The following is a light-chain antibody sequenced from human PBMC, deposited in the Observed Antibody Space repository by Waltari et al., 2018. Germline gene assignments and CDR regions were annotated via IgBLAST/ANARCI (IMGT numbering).Light chain of an antibody. CDR3: CSYAGSYTWV. CDR2: DVT. V-gene: IGLV2-11*01. J-gene: IGLJ3*02. Sequence: SALTQPRSVSGSPGQSVTISCTGTPNDLGSYHYVSWYQQPPGKAPKLIILDVTKRPSGVPDRLSGSKSGNTASLTISGLRAEDEAEYYCCSYAGSYTWVFGGGTKLTVV. CDR1: PNDLGSYHY.